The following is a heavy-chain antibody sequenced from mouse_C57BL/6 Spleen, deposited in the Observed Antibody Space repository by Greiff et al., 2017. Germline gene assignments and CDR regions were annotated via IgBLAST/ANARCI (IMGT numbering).Heavy chain of an antibody. V-gene: IGHV1-50*01. CDR1: GYTFTSYW. D-gene: IGHD1-1*01. CDR3: ALLLRSPLDY. Sequence: VQLQQPGAELVKPGASVKLSCKASGYTFTSYWMQWVKQRPGQGLEWIGEIDPSDSYTNYNQKFKGKATLTVDTSSSTAYMQLSSLTSEDSAVYYCALLLRSPLDYWGQGTTLTVSS. CDR2: IDPSDSYT. J-gene: IGHJ2*01.